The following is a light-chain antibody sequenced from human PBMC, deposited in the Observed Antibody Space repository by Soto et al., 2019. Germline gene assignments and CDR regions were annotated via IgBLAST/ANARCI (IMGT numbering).Light chain of an antibody. CDR1: SSDVGGYNY. CDR2: EVS. V-gene: IGLV2-14*01. Sequence: QSVLTQPASVSGSPGQSITISCTGTSSDVGGYNYVSWYQQHPGKAPKLMIYEVSNRPSGVSNRFSGSKSGNTASLTISGLQAEDEAHYSCSSSPSRSTVFGTGPKVPVL. CDR3: SSSPSRSTV. J-gene: IGLJ1*01.